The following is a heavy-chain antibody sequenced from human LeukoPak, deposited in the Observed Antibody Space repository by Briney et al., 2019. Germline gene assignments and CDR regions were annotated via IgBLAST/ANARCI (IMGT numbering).Heavy chain of an antibody. CDR2: INHSGST. J-gene: IGHJ4*02. Sequence: SETLSLTCAVYGGSFSGYYWSWIRQPPGKGLEWIGEINHSGSTNYNPSLKSRVTISVDTSKNQFSLKLSSVTAADTAVYYCARHPYDSEKNFDYWGQGTLVTVSS. CDR1: GGSFSGYY. V-gene: IGHV4-34*01. D-gene: IGHD3-22*01. CDR3: ARHPYDSEKNFDY.